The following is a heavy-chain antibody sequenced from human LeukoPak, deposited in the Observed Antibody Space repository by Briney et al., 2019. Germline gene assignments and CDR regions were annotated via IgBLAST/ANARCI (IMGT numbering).Heavy chain of an antibody. D-gene: IGHD2-21*02. CDR1: GGSISSGGYS. V-gene: IGHV4-30-4*07. Sequence: SETLSLTCAVSGGSISSGGYSYNWIRQPPGKGLEWIGYIYNSGSTSYNPSLKSRVTMSVDTSKNQFSLKLSFVTAADTAIYYCARGWGPAYCGGDCHRHFDYWGQGALVTVSS. CDR3: ARGWGPAYCGGDCHRHFDY. CDR2: IYNSGST. J-gene: IGHJ4*02.